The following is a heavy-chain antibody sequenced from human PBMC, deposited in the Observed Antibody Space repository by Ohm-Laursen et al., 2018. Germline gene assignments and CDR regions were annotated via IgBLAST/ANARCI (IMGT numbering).Heavy chain of an antibody. CDR2: IHYSGGT. Sequence: PSETLSLTCTVSGDSVINGAYYWSWVRQPPGKTLEWIGYIHYSGGTNYNPSLKSRLTISLDTSKNQFSLHLSSLTAADTAIYYCARGWNDDGYYDNSGPWGLDYWGQGTLVSVSS. V-gene: IGHV4-61*08. J-gene: IGHJ4*02. CDR1: GDSVINGAYY. D-gene: IGHD3-22*01. CDR3: ARGWNDDGYYDNSGPWGLDY.